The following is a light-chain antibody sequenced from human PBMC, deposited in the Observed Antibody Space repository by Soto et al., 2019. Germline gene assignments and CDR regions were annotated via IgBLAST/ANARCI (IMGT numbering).Light chain of an antibody. CDR3: QQRANWPRT. CDR1: QGVGSNY. Sequence: EIVLTQSPGTLSLSPGERATLSCKASQGVGSNYLAWYQQKPGQAPRPLIYGASSRATGIPDRFSGSGSGADFTLTISRLEPEDCAVYYCQQRANWPRTFGQGTRVEI. J-gene: IGKJ1*01. V-gene: IGKV3D-20*02. CDR2: GAS.